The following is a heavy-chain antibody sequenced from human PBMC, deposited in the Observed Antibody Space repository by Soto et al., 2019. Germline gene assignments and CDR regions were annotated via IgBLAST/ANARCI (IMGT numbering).Heavy chain of an antibody. J-gene: IGHJ4*02. CDR1: GYSISRGSAA. CDR2: TYYRSKWCY. V-gene: IGHV6-1*01. CDR3: ARAYSSGWYSYFDY. Sequence: PSQTLSLTCAISGYSISRGSAAWNWIRQSPSRGLEWLGRTYYRSKWCYDYAVSVKGRVTINPDTSKNQFSLHLNSVTPEDTAVYYCARAYSSGWYSYFDYWGQGTLVTVSS. D-gene: IGHD6-19*01.